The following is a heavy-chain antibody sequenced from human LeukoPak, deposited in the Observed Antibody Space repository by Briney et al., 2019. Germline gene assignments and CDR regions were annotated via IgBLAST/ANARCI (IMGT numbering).Heavy chain of an antibody. J-gene: IGHJ4*02. CDR2: IYHRGIT. CDR1: GFTLSNAW. CDR3: ARRGYYDSTGYFDY. D-gene: IGHD3-22*01. Sequence: GSLRLSCAASGFTLSNAWMSWVRQPPGKGLEWIGEIYHRGITNNNPSLKSRVTISVDRSKNQFSLKLNSVTAADTAFYYCARRGYYDSTGYFDYWGQGALVTVSS. V-gene: IGHV4-4*02.